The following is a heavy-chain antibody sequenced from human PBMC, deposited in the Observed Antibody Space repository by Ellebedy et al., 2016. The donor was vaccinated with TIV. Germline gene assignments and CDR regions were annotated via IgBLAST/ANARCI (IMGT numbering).Heavy chain of an antibody. D-gene: IGHD3-16*01. V-gene: IGHV4-39*07. J-gene: IGHJ2*01. Sequence: MPSETLSLTCAVSGGSIKSSSYYWGWIRQPPGKGLEWSGSVYYSGSTYYNPSLNSRVTISVDTSKNQFSLKLNSVTAADTAVYYFARVMKTWYFDLWGRGTLVTVSS. CDR3: ARVMKTWYFDL. CDR2: VYYSGST. CDR1: GGSIKSSSYY.